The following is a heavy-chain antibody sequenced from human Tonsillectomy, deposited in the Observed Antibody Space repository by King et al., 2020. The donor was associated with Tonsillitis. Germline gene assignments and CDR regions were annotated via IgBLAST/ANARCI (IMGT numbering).Heavy chain of an antibody. CDR2: IRYDGSNK. D-gene: IGHD6-6*01. J-gene: IGHJ4*02. V-gene: IGHV3-30*02. Sequence: VQLVESGGGVVQPGGSLRLSCAASGFTFSSYGMHWVRQAPGKGLEWVAFIRYDGSNKYYADSEKGRFTVSRDNSKNTLYLQMNSLRAEDTAVYYCAKGGGSSEVVDYWGQGTLVTVSP. CDR1: GFTFSSYG. CDR3: AKGGGSSEVVDY.